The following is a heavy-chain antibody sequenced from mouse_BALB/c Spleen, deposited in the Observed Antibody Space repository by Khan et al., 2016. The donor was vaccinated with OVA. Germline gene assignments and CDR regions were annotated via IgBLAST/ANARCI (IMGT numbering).Heavy chain of an antibody. V-gene: IGHV1-77*01. CDR1: GYTFTDYV. D-gene: IGHD1-1*02. CDR2: IYPGSGTT. Sequence: QVRLQQSGPELMKPGASVNISCKASGYTFTDYVINWVKQRTGQGLEWIGEIYPGSGTTYYNEKFKGKATLTADKSSNTAYMQLSSLTCEDSAVYFCAKNYASWVAYWGQGTLVTVSA. CDR3: AKNYASWVAY. J-gene: IGHJ3*01.